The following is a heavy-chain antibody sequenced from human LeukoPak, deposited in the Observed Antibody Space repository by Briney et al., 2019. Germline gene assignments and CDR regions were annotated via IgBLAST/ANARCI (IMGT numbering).Heavy chain of an antibody. Sequence: RASVKVSCKTSGHTFTEYYMHWVRQAPGQGLEWIGWINPNNGGTNYAQNFQGRVTMISDTSISTAYMELSRLRSDDTAMYYCAKYSRSSPFDSWGQGTPVTVSS. CDR1: GHTFTEYY. D-gene: IGHD1-26*01. V-gene: IGHV1-2*02. CDR3: AKYSRSSPFDS. CDR2: INPNNGGT. J-gene: IGHJ4*02.